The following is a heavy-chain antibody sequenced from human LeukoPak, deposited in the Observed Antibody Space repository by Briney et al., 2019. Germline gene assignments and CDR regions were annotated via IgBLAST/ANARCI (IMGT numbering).Heavy chain of an antibody. CDR3: AKEGGSWPLDYFDY. CDR1: GFTFSSYA. Sequence: GGSLRLSCAASGFTFSSYAMSWVRQAPGKGLEWVSYISSSSSTIYYADSVKGRFTISRDNSKNTLYLQMNSLRAEDTAVYYCAKEGGSWPLDYFDYWGQGTLVTVSS. D-gene: IGHD6-13*01. J-gene: IGHJ4*02. V-gene: IGHV3-23*01. CDR2: ISSSSSTI.